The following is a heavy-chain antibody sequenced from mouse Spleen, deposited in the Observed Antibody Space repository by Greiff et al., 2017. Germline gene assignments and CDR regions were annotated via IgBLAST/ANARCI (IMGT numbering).Heavy chain of an antibody. CDR2: IYPGDGDT. D-gene: IGHD2-4*01. CDR1: GYAFSSYW. J-gene: IGHJ3*01. CDR3: ARGRNYYDYDAWFAY. V-gene: IGHV1-80*01. Sequence: LVESGAELVRPGSSVKISCKASGYAFSSYWMNWVKQRPGQGLEWIGQIYPGDGDTNYNGKFKGKATLTADKSSSTAYMQLSSLTSEDSAVYFCARGRNYYDYDAWFAYWGQGTLVTVSA.